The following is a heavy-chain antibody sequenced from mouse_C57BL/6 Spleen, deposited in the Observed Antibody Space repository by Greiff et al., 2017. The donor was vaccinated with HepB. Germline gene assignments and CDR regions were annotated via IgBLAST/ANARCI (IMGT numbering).Heavy chain of an antibody. CDR1: GYTFTSYW. Sequence: QVHVKQPGAELVKPGASVKLSCKASGYTFTSYWMQWVKQRPGQGLEWIGEIDPSDSYTNYNQKFKGKATLTVDTSSSTAYMQLSSLTSEDSAVYYCARHYYDYERMDYWGQGTSVTVSS. V-gene: IGHV1-50*01. CDR3: ARHYYDYERMDY. J-gene: IGHJ4*01. D-gene: IGHD2-4*01. CDR2: IDPSDSYT.